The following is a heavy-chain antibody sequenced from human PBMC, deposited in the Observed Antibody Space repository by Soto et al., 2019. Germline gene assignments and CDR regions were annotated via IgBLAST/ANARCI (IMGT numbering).Heavy chain of an antibody. CDR2: IITIFGTA. V-gene: IGHV1-69*13. CDR1: GGTFSSYA. J-gene: IGHJ6*03. Sequence: PVKLSCKAPGGTFSSYAISWVRQAPGQGLEWKRRIITIFGTANYAQKFQGRVTITADESTSTAYMELSSLRSEDTAVYYCARDLGGASCSGGSCYSYYYYYMDVWGKGTTVTVSS. CDR3: ARDLGGASCSGGSCYSYYYYYMDV. D-gene: IGHD2-15*01.